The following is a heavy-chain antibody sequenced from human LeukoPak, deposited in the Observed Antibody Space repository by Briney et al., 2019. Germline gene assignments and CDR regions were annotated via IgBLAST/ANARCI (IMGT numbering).Heavy chain of an antibody. V-gene: IGHV4-59*01. CDR2: IYYSGST. CDR1: GGSISSYY. Sequence: SETLSLTCTVSGGSISSYYWSWIRQPPGKGLEWIGYIYYSGSTNYNPSLKSRVTISVDTSKNQFSLKLSSVTAADTAVYYCARVLGIVVVPAAMSYNWFDPWGQGTLVTVSS. D-gene: IGHD2-2*01. J-gene: IGHJ5*02. CDR3: ARVLGIVVVPAAMSYNWFDP.